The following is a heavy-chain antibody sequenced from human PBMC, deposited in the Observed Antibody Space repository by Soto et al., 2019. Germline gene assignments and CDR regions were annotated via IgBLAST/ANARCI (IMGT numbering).Heavy chain of an antibody. J-gene: IGHJ4*02. V-gene: IGHV5-51*01. CDR3: ERGGVSTHPFDY. CDR1: GYRFTRYW. D-gene: IGHD3-3*01. Sequence: GQSWRISCKGSGYRFTRYWIGWGRQMPGKGLEWMGIIYPGDSDTRYRPPFQGQVTISADKSISSAYLQWSSLRASDTAMYFFERGGVSTHPFDYCGQRTPVIGSS. CDR2: IYPGDSDT.